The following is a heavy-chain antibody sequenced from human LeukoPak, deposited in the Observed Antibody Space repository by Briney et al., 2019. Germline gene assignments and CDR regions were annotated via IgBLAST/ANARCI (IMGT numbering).Heavy chain of an antibody. V-gene: IGHV4-59*01. Sequence: SETLSLTCTVSGGSMSSYYWGWIRQPPGKGLEYIGYIYCTGSTYYNPSLKSRVTISVDTSKNQFSLRLSSVTAADTAVYYCARDARAGNFDYWGQGILVTVSS. J-gene: IGHJ4*02. CDR2: IYCTGST. D-gene: IGHD6-13*01. CDR1: GGSMSSYY. CDR3: ARDARAGNFDY.